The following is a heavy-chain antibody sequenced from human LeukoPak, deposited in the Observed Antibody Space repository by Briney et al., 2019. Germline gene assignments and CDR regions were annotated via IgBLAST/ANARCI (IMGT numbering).Heavy chain of an antibody. D-gene: IGHD3-9*01. CDR1: GGSISSYY. J-gene: IGHJ5*02. V-gene: IGHV4-4*07. CDR2: IYNSGST. CDR3: ARDLRYFDWTSEYNWFDP. Sequence: SETLSLTCTVSGGSISSYYWSWIRQPAGKGLEWIGRIYNSGSTNYNPSLKSRVPMSVDTSKNQFSLKLSSVPAADTAMYYCARDLRYFDWTSEYNWFDPWGQGTLVTVSS.